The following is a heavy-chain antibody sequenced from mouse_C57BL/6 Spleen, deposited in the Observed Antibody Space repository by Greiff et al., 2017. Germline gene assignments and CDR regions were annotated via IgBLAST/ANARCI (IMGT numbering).Heavy chain of an antibody. CDR3: ARAGPHYFDY. J-gene: IGHJ2*01. V-gene: IGHV5-17*01. D-gene: IGHD4-1*01. CDR2: ISSGSSTI. CDR1: GFTFSDYG. Sequence: EVMLVASGGGLVKPGGSLKLSCAASGFTFSDYGMHWVRQAPEKGLEWVAYISSGSSTIYYADTVEGRFTISRDNAKNTLFLQMTRLRSEDTAMYYCARAGPHYFDYWGQGTTLTVSS.